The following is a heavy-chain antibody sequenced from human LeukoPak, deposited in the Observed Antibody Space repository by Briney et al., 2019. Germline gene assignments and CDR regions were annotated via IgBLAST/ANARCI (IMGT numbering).Heavy chain of an antibody. D-gene: IGHD6-13*01. CDR2: IRYDGSNK. V-gene: IGHV3-30*02. CDR1: GFTLSSYG. Sequence: PGGSLRLSCAASGFTLSSYGMHWVRQAPGKGLEWVAFIRYDGSNKYYADSVKGRFTISRDNSKNTLYLQMNSLRAEDTAVYYCAKGYSSSWYEIDYWGQGTLVTVSS. J-gene: IGHJ4*02. CDR3: AKGYSSSWYEIDY.